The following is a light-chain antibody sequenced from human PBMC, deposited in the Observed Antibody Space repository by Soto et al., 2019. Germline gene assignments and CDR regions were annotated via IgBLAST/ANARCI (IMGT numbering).Light chain of an antibody. CDR3: TSYTSKNTLV. Sequence: QSALTQPASVSGSPGQSITISCTGTSSDVGGYNYVSWYQQHPGKAPKLMIYEVNNRPSGASNRFSGSKSGNTASLTISGLQAEDEADYYCTSYTSKNTLVFGGGTKLTVL. CDR2: EVN. J-gene: IGLJ2*01. V-gene: IGLV2-14*01. CDR1: SSDVGGYNY.